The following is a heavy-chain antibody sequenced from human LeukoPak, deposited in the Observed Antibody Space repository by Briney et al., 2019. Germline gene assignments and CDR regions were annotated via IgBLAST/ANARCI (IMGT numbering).Heavy chain of an antibody. Sequence: GGSLRLSCAASGFTFSTYGMHWVRQAPAKGLEWVAVVSYDGSNKYYADSVKGRFTISRDNSKNTLYLQMNSLRAEDTAVYYCAKAWGNWGYGYYFDHWGQGTLVTVSS. V-gene: IGHV3-30*18. CDR3: AKAWGNWGYGYYFDH. CDR1: GFTFSTYG. J-gene: IGHJ4*02. CDR2: VSYDGSNK. D-gene: IGHD7-27*01.